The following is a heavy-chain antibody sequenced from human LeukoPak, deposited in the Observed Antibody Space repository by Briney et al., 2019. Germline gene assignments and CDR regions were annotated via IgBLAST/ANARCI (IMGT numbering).Heavy chain of an antibody. D-gene: IGHD6-13*01. CDR3: ARDRGTYSSSWYVEYDY. Sequence: GGSLRLSCAASGFTFSSYSMNWVRQAPGKGLEWVSSISSSSSYIYCADSVKGRFTITRDNAKNSLYLQMNSLRAEDTAVYYCARDRGTYSSSWYVEYDYWGQGTLVTASS. V-gene: IGHV3-21*01. J-gene: IGHJ4*02. CDR1: GFTFSSYS. CDR2: ISSSSSYI.